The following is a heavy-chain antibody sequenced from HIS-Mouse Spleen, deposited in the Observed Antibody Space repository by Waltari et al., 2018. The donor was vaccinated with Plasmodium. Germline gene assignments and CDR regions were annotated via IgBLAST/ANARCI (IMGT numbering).Heavy chain of an antibody. CDR3: ASSWYWYFDL. CDR1: GFTFSSYW. J-gene: IGHJ2*01. D-gene: IGHD6-13*01. CDR2: LKQDGSEK. Sequence: EVQLVESGGGLVQPGGSLRLSCAASGFTFSSYWMSGVRQAPGRGMGRVAKLKQDGSEKYYVDSVKGRFTIARDNAKNSLYLQMNSLRAEDTAVYYCASSWYWYFDLWGRGTLVTVSS. V-gene: IGHV3-7*01.